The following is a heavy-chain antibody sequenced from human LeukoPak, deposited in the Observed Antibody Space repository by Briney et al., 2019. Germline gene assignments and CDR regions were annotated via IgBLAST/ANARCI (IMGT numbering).Heavy chain of an antibody. Sequence: PSETPSLTCTVSGGSISSGGYYWSWIRQHPGKGLEWIGYIYYSGSTYYNPSLKSRVTISVDTSKNQFSLKLSSVTAADTAVYYCARGVTLKSFDYWGQGTLVTVSS. CDR1: GGSISSGGYY. J-gene: IGHJ4*02. CDR2: IYYSGST. V-gene: IGHV4-31*03. D-gene: IGHD2-21*02. CDR3: ARGVTLKSFDY.